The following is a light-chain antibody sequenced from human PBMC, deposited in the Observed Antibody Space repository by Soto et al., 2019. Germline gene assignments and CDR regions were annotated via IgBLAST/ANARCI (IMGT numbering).Light chain of an antibody. CDR1: SSDVGGYNY. V-gene: IGLV2-8*01. CDR3: SSYAGSNHLEV. Sequence: QSVLTQPPSASGSPGQSVTISCTGTSSDVGGYNYVSWYQQHPGKAPKLMIYEVSKRPSGVPDRFSGSKSGNTASLTVSGLQAEDEADYYCSSYAGSNHLEVFGGGTKVTVL. J-gene: IGLJ2*01. CDR2: EVS.